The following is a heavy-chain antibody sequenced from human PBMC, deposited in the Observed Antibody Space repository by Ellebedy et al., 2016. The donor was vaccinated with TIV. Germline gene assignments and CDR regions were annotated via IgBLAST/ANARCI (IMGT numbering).Heavy chain of an antibody. D-gene: IGHD6-19*01. CDR3: ARATGYSSGWYGYYFDY. V-gene: IGHV3-23*01. CDR1: GSPFKNHA. Sequence: GESLKISCAASGSPFKNHAVSWVRQAPGKGLEWVSAISGSGGSTYYADSVKGRFTISRDNAKNSLYLQMNSLRAEDTAVYYCARATGYSSGWYGYYFDYWGQGTLVTVSS. J-gene: IGHJ4*02. CDR2: ISGSGGST.